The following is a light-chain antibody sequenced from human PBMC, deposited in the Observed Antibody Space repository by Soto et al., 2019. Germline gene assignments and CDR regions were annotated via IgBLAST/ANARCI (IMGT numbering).Light chain of an antibody. Sequence: QSALTQPASVSGSPGQSITISCTGTSSDIGSVSWYQQDPGKAPKLIIYDVSNRPSGVSDRFSGSKSGNTASLTISGLQAEDEADYYCTSYRSSSSVIFGGGTKVTVL. J-gene: IGLJ2*01. CDR3: TSYRSSSSVI. V-gene: IGLV2-14*01. CDR2: DVS. CDR1: SSDIGS.